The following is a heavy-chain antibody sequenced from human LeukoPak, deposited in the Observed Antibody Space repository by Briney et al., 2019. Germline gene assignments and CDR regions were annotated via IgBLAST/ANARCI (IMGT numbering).Heavy chain of an antibody. V-gene: IGHV3-48*03. D-gene: IGHD2-21*02. CDR3: ARVLILAYCGGDCYPNAFDI. J-gene: IGHJ3*02. Sequence: GGSLRLSCAASGFTFSSYEMNWVRQAPGKGLEWVSYISSSGSTIYYADSVKGRFTISRDNAKNSLYLQMNSLRAEDTAVYYCARVLILAYCGGDCYPNAFDIWGQGTMVTVSS. CDR2: ISSSGSTI. CDR1: GFTFSSYE.